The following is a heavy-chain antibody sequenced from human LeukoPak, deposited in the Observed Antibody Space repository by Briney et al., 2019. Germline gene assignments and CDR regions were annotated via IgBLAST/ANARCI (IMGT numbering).Heavy chain of an antibody. J-gene: IGHJ4*02. Sequence: GGSLRLSCTASGFSFSGHWMHWARQLPGKGLVWVSRISPTGSTTSYADSVKGRFTVSRDNSKNTLYLQMNSLRAEDTAVYYCARDYCSSTSCLFDYWGQGTLVTVSS. CDR2: ISPTGSTT. V-gene: IGHV3-74*01. CDR3: ARDYCSSTSCLFDY. D-gene: IGHD2-2*01. CDR1: GFSFSGHW.